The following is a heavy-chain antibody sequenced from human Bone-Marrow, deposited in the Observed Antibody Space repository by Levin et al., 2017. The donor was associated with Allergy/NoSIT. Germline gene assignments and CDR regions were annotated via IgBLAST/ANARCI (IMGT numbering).Heavy chain of an antibody. Sequence: GGSLRLSCKASGYTSTSYHIHWVRQAPGQGPEWMGVINPSGGATTYGQRFQGRVSMTRDTATSTHYMELSNLRSDDTAVYYCGREPVYPSAFDLWGQGTLVTVSS. CDR3: GREPVYPSAFDL. CDR2: INPSGGAT. CDR1: GYTSTSYH. J-gene: IGHJ3*01. V-gene: IGHV1-46*03.